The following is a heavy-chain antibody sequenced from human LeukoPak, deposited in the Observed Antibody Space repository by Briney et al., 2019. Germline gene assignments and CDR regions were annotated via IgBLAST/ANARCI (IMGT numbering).Heavy chain of an antibody. CDR3: GRGLLDDYGIDS. V-gene: IGHV3-48*03. Sequence: GRSLRLSCAASGFTFNKYEMNWVRQSPGKGLEWVSYISSRSSTIYYASSVMGRFTISRDNAKNLLYLQMNSLRAEDTAVYYLGRGLLDDYGIDSWGQGDLVTVS. J-gene: IGHJ4*02. CDR1: GFTFNKYE. CDR2: ISSRSSTI. D-gene: IGHD4-17*01.